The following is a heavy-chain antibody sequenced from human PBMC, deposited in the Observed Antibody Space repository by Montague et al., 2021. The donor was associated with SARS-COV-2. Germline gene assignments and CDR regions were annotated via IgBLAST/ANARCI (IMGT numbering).Heavy chain of an antibody. CDR2: MHFTGNT. CDR1: GDSITNHY. D-gene: IGHD3-10*01. V-gene: IGHV4-4*07. Sequence: SETLSLTCSVSGDSITNHYWSWIRQPAGKGLEWIGRMHFTGNTTFSPFFSSRPTMSADTSKNQFSLKLTSVTAADTAMYFCARDRFDFGAGRQGTLDFWGQGTLVTVSS. CDR3: ARDRFDFGAGRQGTLDF. J-gene: IGHJ4*02.